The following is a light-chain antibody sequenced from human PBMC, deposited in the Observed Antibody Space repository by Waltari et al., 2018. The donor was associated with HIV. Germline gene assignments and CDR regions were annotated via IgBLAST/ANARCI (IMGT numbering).Light chain of an antibody. CDR2: EVR. J-gene: IGLJ1*01. V-gene: IGLV2-14*01. CDR3: SSYASSSTPYV. CDR1: SRDVGGYNY. Sequence: QSALTQPSSVSGSPGQSITISCTGTSRDVGGYNYVSWYQQHPGQAPKLMFYEVRNRPSCVSNRFSGAKSGNTASLAISGLQGEDEADYYCSSYASSSTPYVFGTGTKVTVL.